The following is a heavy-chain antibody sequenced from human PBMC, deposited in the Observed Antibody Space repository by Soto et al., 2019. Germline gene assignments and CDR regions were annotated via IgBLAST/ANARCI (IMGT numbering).Heavy chain of an antibody. D-gene: IGHD2-21*02. V-gene: IGHV4-30-4*08. J-gene: IGHJ6*02. Sequence: QVQLQQSGPGLVKPSQTLSLTCTVSGGSISGDYYHWTWIRQSPEKGLEWLGYIHHSGSILYNPSLKSRLTISVDTSKNQFTLLLSSVTAADTAVYFWAREDDGGDTLDVWGQGTTVTVSS. CDR2: IHHSGSI. CDR3: AREDDGGDTLDV. CDR1: GGSISGDYYH.